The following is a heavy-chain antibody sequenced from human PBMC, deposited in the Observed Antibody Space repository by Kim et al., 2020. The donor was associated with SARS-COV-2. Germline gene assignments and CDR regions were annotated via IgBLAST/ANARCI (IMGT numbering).Heavy chain of an antibody. D-gene: IGHD2-21*01. V-gene: IGHV4-34*01. CDR2: INHSGST. CDR3: ARGRAKNSMCGLFDY. CDR1: GGSFSGYY. J-gene: IGHJ4*02. Sequence: SETLSLTCAVYGGSFSGYYWSWIRQPPGKGLEWIGEINHSGSTNYNPSLKSRVTISVDTSKNQFSLKLSSVTAADTAVYYCARGRAKNSMCGLFDYWGQGTLVTVSS.